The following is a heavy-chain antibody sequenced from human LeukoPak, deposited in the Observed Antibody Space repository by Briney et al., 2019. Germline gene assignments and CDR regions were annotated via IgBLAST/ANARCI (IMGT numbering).Heavy chain of an antibody. Sequence: ASVKVSCKASGYTFTSYGISWVRQAPGQGLEWMGWISAYNGNTNYAQKLQGRVTMTTDTSTSTAYTELRSLRSDDTAVYYCARDLGDPGLGYCSGGSCLTDYWGQGTLVTVSS. CDR3: ARDLGDPGLGYCSGGSCLTDY. V-gene: IGHV1-18*01. CDR1: GYTFTSYG. J-gene: IGHJ4*02. CDR2: ISAYNGNT. D-gene: IGHD2-15*01.